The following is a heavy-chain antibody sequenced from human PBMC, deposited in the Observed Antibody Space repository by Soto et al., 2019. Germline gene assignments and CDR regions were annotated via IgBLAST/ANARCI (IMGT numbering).Heavy chain of an antibody. D-gene: IGHD4-17*01. CDR2: IYYSGST. V-gene: IGHV4-59*01. CDR3: ARVGGYGVYDY. CDR1: GGSISSYY. J-gene: IGHJ4*02. Sequence: QVQLQESGPGLVKPSETLSLTCTVSGGSISSYYWSWIRQPPGKGLEWIGYIYYSGSTNYNPSLKSRVTISVDTSKNQFSLKLSSVTAADTAVYYCARVGGYGVYDYWGQGTLVTVSS.